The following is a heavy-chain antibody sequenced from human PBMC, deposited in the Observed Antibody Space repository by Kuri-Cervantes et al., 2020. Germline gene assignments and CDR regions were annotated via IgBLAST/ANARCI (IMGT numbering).Heavy chain of an antibody. D-gene: IGHD3-22*01. CDR1: GFTFSTYV. J-gene: IGHJ4*02. Sequence: GESLKISCAASGFTFSTYVMNWVRQAPGKGLEWVSLISWDGGSTYYADSVKGRFTISRDNAKNSLYLQMNSLRAEDTALYYCAKGGHSSGYYRFDYWGQGTLVTVSS. V-gene: IGHV3-43D*04. CDR3: AKGGHSSGYYRFDY. CDR2: ISWDGGST.